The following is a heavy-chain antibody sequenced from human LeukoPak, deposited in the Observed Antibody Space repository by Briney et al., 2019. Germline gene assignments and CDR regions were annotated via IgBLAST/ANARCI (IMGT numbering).Heavy chain of an antibody. D-gene: IGHD3-22*01. CDR2: VYYSGST. J-gene: IGHJ4*02. Sequence: SETLSLTCTVSGGSINSYYWSWIRQPPGKGLEWIGYVYYSGSTNYNPSPKSRVTISVGTSKNQFSLKLTSVTAADTAVYYCARLGGYYFDYWGQGALVAVSS. V-gene: IGHV4-59*01. CDR1: GGSINSYY. CDR3: ARLGGYYFDY.